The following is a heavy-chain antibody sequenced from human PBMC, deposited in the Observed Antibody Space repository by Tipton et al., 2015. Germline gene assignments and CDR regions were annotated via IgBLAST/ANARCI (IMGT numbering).Heavy chain of an antibody. CDR3: ARANSSSWHNFDY. D-gene: IGHD6-13*01. V-gene: IGHV3-30*01. CDR2: ISSDGSKK. J-gene: IGHJ4*02. CDR1: GFTFSSYA. Sequence: QVQLVQSGGGLVQPEGSLRLSCAASGFTFSSYALHWVRQAPGKGLEWVGVISSDGSKKNYADSVQGRFTISRGSSKNTVYLQMNSLRTDDTAVYYCARANSSSWHNFDYWGQGTLVTVSS.